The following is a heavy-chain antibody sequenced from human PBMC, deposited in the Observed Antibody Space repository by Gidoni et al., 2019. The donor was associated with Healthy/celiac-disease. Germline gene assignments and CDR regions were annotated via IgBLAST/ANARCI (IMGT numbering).Heavy chain of an antibody. J-gene: IGHJ5*02. CDR3: ARGGVCSGGSCFRRFDP. CDR2: INHSGST. V-gene: IGHV4-34*01. CDR1: GGSFSGYY. Sequence: QVQLQQWGAGLLKPSETVSLTSAVSGGSFSGYYWSWIRQPPGKGLEWIGEINHSGSTNYNPSLKSRVTISVDTSKNQFSLKLSSVTAADTAVYYCARGGVCSGGSCFRRFDPWGQGTLVTVSS. D-gene: IGHD2-15*01.